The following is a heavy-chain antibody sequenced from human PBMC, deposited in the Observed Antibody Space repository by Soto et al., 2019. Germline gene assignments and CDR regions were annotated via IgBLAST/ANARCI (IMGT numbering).Heavy chain of an antibody. D-gene: IGHD3-9*01. CDR1: GGSFSGYY. CDR2: INHSGST. J-gene: IGHJ4*02. CDR3: ARDFPLTGYYDYFDY. V-gene: IGHV4-34*01. Sequence: PSETLSLTCAVYGGSFSGYYWSWIRQPPGKGLEWIGEINHSGSTNYNPSLKSRVAISVDTSKNQFSLKLSSVTAADTAVYYCARDFPLTGYYDYFDYWGQGTLVTVSS.